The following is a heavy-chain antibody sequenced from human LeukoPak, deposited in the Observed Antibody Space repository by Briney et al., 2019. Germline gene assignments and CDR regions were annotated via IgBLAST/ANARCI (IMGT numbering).Heavy chain of an antibody. D-gene: IGHD5-18*01. Sequence: GGSLRLSCAASGFTFSSYGMHWVRQAPGKGLEWVAVISYDGSNKYYADSVKGRFTISRDNSKNTLYLQMNSLRAEDTAVYYCAKTAMALVFDYWGQGTLVTVSS. CDR1: GFTFSSYG. CDR3: AKTAMALVFDY. V-gene: IGHV3-30*18. CDR2: ISYDGSNK. J-gene: IGHJ4*02.